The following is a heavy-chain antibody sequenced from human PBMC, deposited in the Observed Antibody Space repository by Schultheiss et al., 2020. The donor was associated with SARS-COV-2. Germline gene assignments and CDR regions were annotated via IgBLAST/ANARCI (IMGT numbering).Heavy chain of an antibody. D-gene: IGHD3-10*01. V-gene: IGHV4-4*07. J-gene: IGHJ4*02. CDR1: GGSISSYY. CDR3: AGITMIRGIVVTALGN. Sequence: SQTLSLTCTVSGGSISSYYWSWIRQPAGKGLEWIGRIYTSGSTNYNPSLKSRVTMFVDKSKNQFSLNLSSVTAADTAVYYCAGITMIRGIVVTALGNWGQGILVTVSS. CDR2: IYTSGST.